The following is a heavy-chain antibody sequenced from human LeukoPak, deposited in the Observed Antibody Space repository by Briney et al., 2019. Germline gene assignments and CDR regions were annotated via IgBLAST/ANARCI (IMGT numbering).Heavy chain of an antibody. J-gene: IGHJ4*02. Sequence: SETLSLTCTVSGGSISSYYWSWIRQPPGKGLEWIGYIYYSGSTNYNPSLKSRVTISVDTSKNQFSLKLSSVTAADTAVYYCARVSIVGVIIITGLFDYWGQGSLVTVSS. CDR2: IYYSGST. D-gene: IGHD3-3*01. CDR3: ARVSIVGVIIITGLFDY. CDR1: GGSISSYY. V-gene: IGHV4-59*01.